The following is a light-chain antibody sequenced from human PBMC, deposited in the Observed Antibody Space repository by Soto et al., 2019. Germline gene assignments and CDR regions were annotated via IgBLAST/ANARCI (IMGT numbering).Light chain of an antibody. Sequence: EIVMTQSPATLSVSPGERPTLSCRASQSVTSNLAWYHQKPGQAPRLPIYGASTRATGIPARFSGSGSGTEFTLTISSLQSEDFAVYYCQQYNNWPLMYTFGQGTKLEIK. V-gene: IGKV3-15*01. CDR3: QQYNNWPLMYT. J-gene: IGKJ2*01. CDR1: QSVTSN. CDR2: GAS.